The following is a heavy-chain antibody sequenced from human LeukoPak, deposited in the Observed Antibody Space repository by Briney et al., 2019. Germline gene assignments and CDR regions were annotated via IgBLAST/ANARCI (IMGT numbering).Heavy chain of an antibody. CDR1: GGSFRGYF. CDR3: ARVPPFLWFGESRTFYGMDV. Sequence: SETLSLTCAVYGGSFRGYFWSWIRQPPGKGLEWIGEISDSGSTKYNPSLESRVTISVDTSKNLLSLKLSSVTAAGTAVYYCARVPPFLWFGESRTFYGMDVWGQGTTVTVSS. V-gene: IGHV4-34*01. D-gene: IGHD3-10*01. J-gene: IGHJ6*02. CDR2: ISDSGST.